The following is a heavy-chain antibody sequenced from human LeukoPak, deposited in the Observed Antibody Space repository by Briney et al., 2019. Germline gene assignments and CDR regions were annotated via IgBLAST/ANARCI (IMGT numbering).Heavy chain of an antibody. CDR3: VSPRGFSYGYFDY. Sequence: SSETLSLTCTVSGGSISSYYWGWIRQPPGKGLEWIGSIYYSKNTYYNPSLKSRVTISADTSKNQFSLTLGSVSATDTAVYYCVSPRGFSYGYFDYWGQGTLVTVSS. J-gene: IGHJ4*02. D-gene: IGHD5-18*01. CDR2: IYYSKNT. V-gene: IGHV4-39*01. CDR1: GGSISSYY.